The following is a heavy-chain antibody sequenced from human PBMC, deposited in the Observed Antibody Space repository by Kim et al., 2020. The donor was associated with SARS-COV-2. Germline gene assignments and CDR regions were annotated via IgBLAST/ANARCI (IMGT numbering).Heavy chain of an antibody. CDR3: ARHGRWLQFGNWFDP. J-gene: IGHJ5*02. D-gene: IGHD5-12*01. Sequence: PALKRRVTISVDTSKNQFSLKLSSVTAADTAVYYCARHGRWLQFGNWFDPWGQGTLVTVSS. V-gene: IGHV4-39*01.